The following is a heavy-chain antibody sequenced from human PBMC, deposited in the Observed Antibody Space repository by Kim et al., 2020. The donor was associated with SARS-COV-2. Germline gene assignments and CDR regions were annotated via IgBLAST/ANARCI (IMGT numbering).Heavy chain of an antibody. CDR3: ARAGYSGSYFDY. CDR1: GFTFSSYS. Sequence: GGSLRLSCAASGFTFSSYSMNWVRQAPGKGLEWVSSISSSSSYIYYADSAKGRFTISRDNAKNSLYLQMNSLRAEDTAVYYCARAGYSGSYFDYWGQGTLVTVSS. J-gene: IGHJ4*02. V-gene: IGHV3-21*01. CDR2: ISSSSSYI. D-gene: IGHD1-26*01.